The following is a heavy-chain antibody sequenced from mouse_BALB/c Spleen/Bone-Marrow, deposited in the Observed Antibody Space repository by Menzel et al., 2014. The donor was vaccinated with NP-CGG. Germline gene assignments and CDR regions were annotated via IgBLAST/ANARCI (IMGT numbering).Heavy chain of an antibody. Sequence: EVKLVESGGGLVQPGGSLKLSCAASGFDFSRDWMTWVRQAPGKGLEWIGVINPDSSTINYAPSLKDKFIISRDNAKNTLDLQMSKVRSEDTALYYCARQYGNYWFAYWGQGTLVTVSA. V-gene: IGHV4-1*02. J-gene: IGHJ3*01. CDR2: INPDSSTI. CDR3: ARQYGNYWFAY. CDR1: GFDFSRDW. D-gene: IGHD2-10*02.